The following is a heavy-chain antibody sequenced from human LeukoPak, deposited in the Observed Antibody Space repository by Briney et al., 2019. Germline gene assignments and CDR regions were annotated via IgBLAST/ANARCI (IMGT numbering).Heavy chain of an antibody. J-gene: IGHJ4*02. CDR2: ISSSSSYI. CDR3: AGDYMTGEGLDY. CDR1: GFTFSSYS. D-gene: IGHD3-16*01. Sequence: GGSLRLSCAASGFTFSSYSMNWVRQAPGKGLEWVSSISSSSSYIYYADSVKGRFTISRDNAKSSLYLQMNSLRAEDTAVYYCAGDYMTGEGLDYWGQGTLVTVSS. V-gene: IGHV3-21*01.